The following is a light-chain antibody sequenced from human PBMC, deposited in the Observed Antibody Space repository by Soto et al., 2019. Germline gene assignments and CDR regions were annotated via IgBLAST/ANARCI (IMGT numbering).Light chain of an antibody. CDR3: QQYNSWPLT. CDR2: YAS. Sequence: EIVMTQSPATLSVSPGERAALSCRASQRVRSNLAWYQQKPGQAPRLLIYYASTRATGIPARISGSGSGTEFTLTISSLQSEDFAVYYCQQYNSWPLTFGGGTKVDIK. CDR1: QRVRSN. J-gene: IGKJ4*01. V-gene: IGKV3-15*01.